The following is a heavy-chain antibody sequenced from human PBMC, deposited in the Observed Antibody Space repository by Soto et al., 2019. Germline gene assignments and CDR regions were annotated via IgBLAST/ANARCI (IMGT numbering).Heavy chain of an antibody. CDR1: EDTFTYYA. CDR2: VIPVFGTT. V-gene: IGHV1-69*01. CDR3: ARSYLTAPRPAASDV. D-gene: IGHD3-10*01. Sequence: QVQLVQSGAEVRTPGSSVKVSCKASEDTFTYYAFTWVRQAPGQGLEWVGQVIPVFGTTNHAQKFQGRVTFTADESTTTSYLALTDLRSDDTAVYFCARSYLTAPRPAASDVWGQGTKVTVSS. J-gene: IGHJ3*01.